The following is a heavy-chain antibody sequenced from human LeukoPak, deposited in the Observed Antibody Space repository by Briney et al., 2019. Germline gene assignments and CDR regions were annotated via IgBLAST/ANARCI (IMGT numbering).Heavy chain of an antibody. V-gene: IGHV4-34*01. J-gene: IGHJ3*02. CDR1: GGSISSYY. D-gene: IGHD2-2*01. CDR2: INHSGST. CDR3: ARVSGGGPAAPFDI. Sequence: SETLSLTCTVSGGSISSYYWSWIRQPPGKGLEWIGEINHSGSTNYNPSLKSRVTISVDTSKNQFSLKLSSVTAADTAVYYCARVSGGGPAAPFDIWGQGTMVTVSS.